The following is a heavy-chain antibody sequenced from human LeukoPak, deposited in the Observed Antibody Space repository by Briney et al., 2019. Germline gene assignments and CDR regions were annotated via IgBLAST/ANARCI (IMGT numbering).Heavy chain of an antibody. CDR3: ARGALNVVVIAMAAFDI. D-gene: IGHD2-21*01. CDR1: GDSFTNYA. V-gene: IGHV1-3*01. Sequence: ASVKVSCKASGDSFTNYAMHWVRQAPGQRLEWMGWIHAGNGNTYYSQKFQGRVTITWDTSASTAYMELSSLRSEDTAVYYCARGALNVVVIAMAAFDIWGQGTMVTVSS. CDR2: IHAGNGNT. J-gene: IGHJ3*02.